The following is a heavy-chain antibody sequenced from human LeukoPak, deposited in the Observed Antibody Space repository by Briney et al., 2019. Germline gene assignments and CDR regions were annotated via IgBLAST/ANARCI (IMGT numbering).Heavy chain of an antibody. CDR1: GGSISGYY. J-gene: IGHJ6*02. D-gene: IGHD6-13*01. CDR3: ARGRYSSSWSDYYYYYGMDV. Sequence: SETLSLTCTVSGGSISGYYWSWIRQPPGKGLEWIGEINHSGSTNYNPSLKSRVTISVDTSKNQFSLKLSSVTAADTAVYYCARGRYSSSWSDYYYYYGMDVWGQGTTVTVSS. CDR2: INHSGST. V-gene: IGHV4-34*01.